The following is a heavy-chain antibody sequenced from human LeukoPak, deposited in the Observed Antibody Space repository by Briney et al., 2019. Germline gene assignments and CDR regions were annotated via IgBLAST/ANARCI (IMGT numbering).Heavy chain of an antibody. J-gene: IGHJ6*02. V-gene: IGHV3-21*01. CDR2: ISSSSSYI. D-gene: IGHD3-10*01. Sequence: SGGSLRLSCAASGFTFSSYSMNWVRQAPGKGLEWVSSISSSSSYIYYADSVKGRFTISRDNAKNSLYLQMNSLRAEDTAVYYCARDFGATGVLWFGELFDPDYGMDVWGQGTAVTVSS. CDR1: GFTFSSYS. CDR3: ARDFGATGVLWFGELFDPDYGMDV.